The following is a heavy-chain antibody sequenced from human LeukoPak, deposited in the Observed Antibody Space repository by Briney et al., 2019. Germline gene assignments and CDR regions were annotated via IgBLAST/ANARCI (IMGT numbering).Heavy chain of an antibody. D-gene: IGHD3-3*01. Sequence: GGSLRLSWAASGFTFSDYYMSWIRQAPGKGREWVSYISSSGSTIYYADSVKGRFTISRDNAKNSLYLQMNSLRAEDTAVYYCARDRVSGLDAFETWGQGTMVTVSS. V-gene: IGHV3-11*01. CDR1: GFTFSDYY. CDR3: ARDRVSGLDAFET. CDR2: ISSSGSTI. J-gene: IGHJ3*02.